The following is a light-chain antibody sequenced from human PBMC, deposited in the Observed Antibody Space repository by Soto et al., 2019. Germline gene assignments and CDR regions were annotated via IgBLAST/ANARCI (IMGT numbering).Light chain of an antibody. CDR1: TSDVGGYNY. Sequence: QSALTQPASVSGSPGQSITISCTGTTSDVGGYNYVSWYQQHPGKAPKLIICEVSNRPSGISHRFSGSKSGDTASLTISGLQTEDEADYYCSSYTTSSTWVFGGGTKVTVL. CDR3: SSYTTSSTWV. J-gene: IGLJ3*02. CDR2: EVS. V-gene: IGLV2-14*01.